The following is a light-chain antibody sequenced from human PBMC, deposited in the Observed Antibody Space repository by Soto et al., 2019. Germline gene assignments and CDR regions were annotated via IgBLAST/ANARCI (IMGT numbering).Light chain of an antibody. V-gene: IGLV2-14*01. Sequence: HSALTQPASVSGSPGQSITISCTGTSSDIGGHNDVSWYQQHPGKAPKLLIYGVSNRPSGVSYRFTASKSGNTASLTISGLQAEDESDYYCCSYTSNITPYVFGTGTKLTVL. CDR1: SSDIGGHND. CDR3: CSYTSNITPYV. CDR2: GVS. J-gene: IGLJ1*01.